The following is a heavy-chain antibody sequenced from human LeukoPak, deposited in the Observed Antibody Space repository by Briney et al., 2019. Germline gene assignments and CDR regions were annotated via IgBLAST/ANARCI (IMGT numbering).Heavy chain of an antibody. Sequence: GGSLRLSCGASGVSLDDYALNWVRQPPRQGLEGVCLISGDGGSTYYADSVEGRFTISRDNSKNSLYLQMNSLRTEDTALYYCAKTGSVPDGYGMDVWGQGTTVTVSS. J-gene: IGHJ6*02. V-gene: IGHV3-43*02. D-gene: IGHD2-2*01. CDR1: GVSLDDYA. CDR3: AKTGSVPDGYGMDV. CDR2: ISGDGGST.